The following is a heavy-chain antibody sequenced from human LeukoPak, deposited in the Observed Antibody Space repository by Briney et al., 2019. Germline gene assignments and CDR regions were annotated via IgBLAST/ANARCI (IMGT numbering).Heavy chain of an antibody. CDR2: ISWNSGSI. Sequence: SGRSLILSCAASGFTFVDYAMHWVRQAPGKGLEWVSGISWNSGSIGYADSVKGRFTISRDNAKNSLYLQMNSLRAEDTALYYCAKDIRWELQVWFDPWGEGTLVSVSS. V-gene: IGHV3-9*01. CDR3: AKDIRWELQVWFDP. CDR1: GFTFVDYA. J-gene: IGHJ5*02. D-gene: IGHD1-26*01.